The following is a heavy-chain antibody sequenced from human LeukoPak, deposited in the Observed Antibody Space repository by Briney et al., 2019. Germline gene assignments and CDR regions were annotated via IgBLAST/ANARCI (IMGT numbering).Heavy chain of an antibody. D-gene: IGHD2-21*01. CDR3: ARSDHLNLLAYFDY. J-gene: IGHJ4*02. Sequence: GGSLRLSCAASGFTFSDSYMSWIRQAPGKGLEWVPYITSASIVFYADSVKGRFIISRDNAKNSLYLQMNSLRAEDTAVYYCARSDHLNLLAYFDYWGQGSLVTVSS. CDR1: GFTFSDSY. V-gene: IGHV3-11*01. CDR2: ITSASIV.